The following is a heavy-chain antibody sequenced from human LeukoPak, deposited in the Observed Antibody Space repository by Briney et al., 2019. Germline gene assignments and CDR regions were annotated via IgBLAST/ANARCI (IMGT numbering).Heavy chain of an antibody. CDR1: GGSISRYY. D-gene: IGHD3-22*01. J-gene: IGHJ4*02. V-gene: IGHV4-4*07. CDR3: ARESWGYDSSGYLFYFDY. Sequence: SETLSLTCTVSGGSISRYYWIWIRQPAGKGLEWVGRIYTSGSTNYNPSLKSRVNISVDKSKNPFSLKLSSVTAADTAVYYCARESWGYDSSGYLFYFDYWGQGTLVTVSS. CDR2: IYTSGST.